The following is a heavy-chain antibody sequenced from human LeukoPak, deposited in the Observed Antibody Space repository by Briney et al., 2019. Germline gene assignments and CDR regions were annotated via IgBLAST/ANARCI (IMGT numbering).Heavy chain of an antibody. CDR1: GGSISSSTYY. J-gene: IGHJ4*02. CDR3: ASNYDSNGYYRGD. D-gene: IGHD3-22*01. V-gene: IGHV4-39*07. CDR2: IYYSGTT. Sequence: PSETLSLTCTVSGGSISSSTYYWGWIRQSPGKGLEWIGSIYYSGTTYYNPSLKSRVTISVDTSKNQFSLKLSSVTAADTAVYYCASNYDSNGYYRGDWGQGTLVTVSS.